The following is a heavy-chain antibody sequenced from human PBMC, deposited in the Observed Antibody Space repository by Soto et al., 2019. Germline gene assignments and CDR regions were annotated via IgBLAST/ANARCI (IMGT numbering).Heavy chain of an antibody. J-gene: IGHJ4*02. Sequence: GASVKVSCKASGYTFTGYYMHWVRQAPGQGLEWMGRINPNSGGTNYAQKFQGWVTMTRDTSISTAYMELSRLRSDDTAVYYCARGGVVPAATIPTPIERRDFDYWGQGTLVTVSS. CDR1: GYTFTGYY. CDR2: INPNSGGT. D-gene: IGHD2-2*01. CDR3: ARGGVVPAATIPTPIERRDFDY. V-gene: IGHV1-2*04.